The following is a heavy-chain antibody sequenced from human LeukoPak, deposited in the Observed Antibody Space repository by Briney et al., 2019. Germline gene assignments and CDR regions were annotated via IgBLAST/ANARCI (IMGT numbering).Heavy chain of an antibody. V-gene: IGHV1-69*05. CDR2: IIPIFGTA. D-gene: IGHD3-16*01. CDR3: AVHSLGTDQTNYFDY. J-gene: IGHJ4*02. CDR1: GGTFSSYA. Sequence: SVKVSCKASGGTFSSYAISWVRQAPGQGLEWMGGIIPIFGTANYAQKFQGRVTITTDESTSTAYMELSSPRSEDTAVYYCAVHSLGTDQTNYFDYWGQGTLVTVSS.